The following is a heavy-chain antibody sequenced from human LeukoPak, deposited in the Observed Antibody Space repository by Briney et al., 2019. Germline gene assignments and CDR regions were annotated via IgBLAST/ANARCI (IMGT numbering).Heavy chain of an antibody. D-gene: IGHD2-2*01. V-gene: IGHV4-39*01. Sequence: SETLSLTCTVSGGSISSSSYYWGWIRQSPGKGLEWIGSIDNSGSTYYNPSLKSRVTISEDTSKTQCSLKLSSVTAADTAVYYCARHPMRYCSSTSCFWNWFDPWGQGTLVTVSS. J-gene: IGHJ5*02. CDR2: IDNSGST. CDR3: ARHPMRYCSSTSCFWNWFDP. CDR1: GGSISSSSYY.